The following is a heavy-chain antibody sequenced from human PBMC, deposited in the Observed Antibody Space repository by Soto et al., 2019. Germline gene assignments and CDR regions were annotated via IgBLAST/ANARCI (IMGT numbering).Heavy chain of an antibody. CDR1: GFTFTNAW. CDR3: VTARLV. Sequence: EVQLVESGGGLVKPGGSLRLSCAASGFTFTNAWMNWVRQAPGKGLESISRIKSKTDGGTTDYTPPVKGRFIISRDDSKNTLFLHTSSLQSEDTAVYYCVTARLVWGQGTLVTVFS. D-gene: IGHD2-2*01. V-gene: IGHV3-15*01. CDR2: IKSKTDGGTT. J-gene: IGHJ4*02.